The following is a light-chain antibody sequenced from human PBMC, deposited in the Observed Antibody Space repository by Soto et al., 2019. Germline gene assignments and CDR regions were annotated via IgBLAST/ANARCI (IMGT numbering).Light chain of an antibody. V-gene: IGLV1-44*01. CDR2: SNN. CDR3: ATWDYSLNGHVV. J-gene: IGLJ2*01. CDR1: RSNIGSNT. Sequence: QSVLSQPPSASGTPGQRVTISCSGSRSNIGSNTVNWYRQLPGTAPKLLMYSNNQRPSGVSDRFSGSKSGTSASLAVRGLQSEDEADYYCATWDYSLNGHVVFGGGTKLTVL.